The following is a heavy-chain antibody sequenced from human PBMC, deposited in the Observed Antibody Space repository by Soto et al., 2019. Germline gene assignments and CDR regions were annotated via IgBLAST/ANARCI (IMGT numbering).Heavy chain of an antibody. J-gene: IGHJ5*01. V-gene: IGHV3-23*01. Sequence: PGGSLRLSCAASGFTFSTFAMTWCRQAPGRGLEWVSRINKSGGSRYYADSVKGRFTVSRDNSNNTLYLQMNSLRAEDTAIYFSAKGAEMPPIPFHSWGQGA. D-gene: IGHD2-2*01. CDR1: GFTFSTFA. CDR2: INKSGGSR. CDR3: AKGAEMPPIPFHS.